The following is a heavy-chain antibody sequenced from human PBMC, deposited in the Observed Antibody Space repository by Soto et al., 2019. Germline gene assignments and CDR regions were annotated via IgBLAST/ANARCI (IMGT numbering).Heavy chain of an antibody. Sequence: EVQLLESGGGLVQPGGSLRLSCATSGFTFSSYAMSWVRQAPVKGLEWVSVISVSGDSRYDSDSVKGRFTISRDNSKSTLYLQMNSLRAEDTAVYYCATIFRYGDPEYWGQGVLVTVSS. CDR3: ATIFRYGDPEY. D-gene: IGHD2-21*02. J-gene: IGHJ4*02. CDR1: GFTFSSYA. V-gene: IGHV3-23*01. CDR2: ISVSGDSR.